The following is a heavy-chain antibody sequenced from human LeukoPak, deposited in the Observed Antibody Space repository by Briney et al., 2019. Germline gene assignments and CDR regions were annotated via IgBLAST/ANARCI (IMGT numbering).Heavy chain of an antibody. CDR1: GFTFSNYA. D-gene: IGHD1-26*01. J-gene: IGHJ4*02. CDR2: IRYDGSNK. CDR3: AKDGSRSGSYKEVHSPVYYFDY. Sequence: PGGSLRLSCAASGFTFSNYAMNWVRQAPGKGLEWVAFIRYDGSNKYYADSVKGRFTISRDNSKNTLYLQMNSLRAEDTAVYYCAKDGSRSGSYKEVHSPVYYFDYWGQGTLVTVSS. V-gene: IGHV3-30*02.